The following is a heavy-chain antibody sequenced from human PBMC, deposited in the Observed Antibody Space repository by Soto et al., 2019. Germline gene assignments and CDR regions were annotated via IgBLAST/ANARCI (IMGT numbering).Heavy chain of an antibody. J-gene: IGHJ6*02. V-gene: IGHV6-1*01. D-gene: IGHD5-12*01. Sequence: QTLSLTCAISGDSVSSNSAAWNWIRQSPSRGLEWLGRTYYRSRWYNDYAVSVKSRITINPDTSKNQFSLQLNSVTPEDTTVYYCARGYSGYDSYYYYGMDVWGQGTTVTVSS. CDR2: TYYRSRWYN. CDR1: GDSVSSNSAA. CDR3: ARGYSGYDSYYYYGMDV.